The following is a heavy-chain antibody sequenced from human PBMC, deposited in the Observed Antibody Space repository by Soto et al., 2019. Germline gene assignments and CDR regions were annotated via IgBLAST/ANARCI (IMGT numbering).Heavy chain of an antibody. CDR1: GGFVSSASYF. CDR2: VYYTGTT. J-gene: IGHJ5*02. CDR3: ARIRFGEVPYWFDP. D-gene: IGHD3-16*01. Sequence: QVQLQESGPGLVKPSETLSLTCTVSGGFVSSASYFWSWIRQPPGTEMELIAYVYYTGTTKYRPYLHRRASIALDKSKNQFSLNLSSVTTAETAIYYCARIRFGEVPYWFDPCGQGILVTVS. V-gene: IGHV4-61*01.